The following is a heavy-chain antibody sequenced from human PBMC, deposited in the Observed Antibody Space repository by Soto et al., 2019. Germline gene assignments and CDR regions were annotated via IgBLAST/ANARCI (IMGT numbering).Heavy chain of an antibody. Sequence: PSETLSLTCTVSGGSISGYYGSWIRQPPGKGLEWIGYIYYSGSTNYNPSLKSRVTISVDTSKNQFSLKLSSVTAADTVVYSCARDVRTAVAGTYYYYGTDVWGQGTTVTVSS. J-gene: IGHJ6*02. CDR2: IYYSGST. D-gene: IGHD6-19*01. CDR3: ARDVRTAVAGTYYYYGTDV. V-gene: IGHV4-59*01. CDR1: GGSISGYY.